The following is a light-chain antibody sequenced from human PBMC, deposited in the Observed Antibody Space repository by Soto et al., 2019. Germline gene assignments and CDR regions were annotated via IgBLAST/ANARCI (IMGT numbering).Light chain of an antibody. V-gene: IGLV2-14*01. Sequence: QSALTQPASVSGSPGQSITISCTGTSSDVGGGYNYVSWYQQHPGKAPKLMIYEVSKRPSGVSHRFSGSKSGNTASLTISGLQAEDEADYYCSSYTSSSTWVFGGGTKLTVL. CDR3: SSYTSSSTWV. CDR2: EVS. CDR1: SSDVGGGYNY. J-gene: IGLJ3*02.